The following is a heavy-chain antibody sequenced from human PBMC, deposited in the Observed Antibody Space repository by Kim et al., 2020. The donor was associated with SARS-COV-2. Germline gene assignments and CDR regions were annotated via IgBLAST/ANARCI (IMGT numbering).Heavy chain of an antibody. CDR3: TTGPDCGGDCYPFFYYYYGMDV. D-gene: IGHD2-21*02. Sequence: GGSLRLSCAASGFTFSNAWMSWVRQAPGKGLEWVGRIKSKTDGGTTDYAAPVKGRFTISRDDSKNTLYLQMNSLKTEDTAVYYCTTGPDCGGDCYPFFYYYYGMDVWGQGTTVTVSS. J-gene: IGHJ6*02. CDR1: GFTFSNAW. CDR2: IKSKTDGGTT. V-gene: IGHV3-15*01.